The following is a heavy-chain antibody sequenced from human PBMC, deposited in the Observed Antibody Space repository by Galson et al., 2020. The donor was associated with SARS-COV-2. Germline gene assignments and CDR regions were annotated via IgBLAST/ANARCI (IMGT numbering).Heavy chain of an antibody. CDR3: VRYYDILTGYYSVFDT. V-gene: IGHV1-8*01. CDR1: GYTFSNYD. D-gene: IGHD3-9*01. J-gene: IGHJ5*02. CDR2: MMPKSGDT. Sequence: ASVKVSCKASGYTFSNYDINWVRQATGQGLEWMGWMMPKSGDTDYAQRFHGRVTMTRDTSINTAYMELSSLRSEDTAIYYCVRYYDILTGYYSVFDTWGQGTLVTVSS.